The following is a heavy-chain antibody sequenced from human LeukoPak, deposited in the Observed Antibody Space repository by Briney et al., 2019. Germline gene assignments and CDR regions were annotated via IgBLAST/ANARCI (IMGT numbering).Heavy chain of an antibody. CDR3: VRDADGGNSWFDT. D-gene: IGHD4-23*01. J-gene: IGHJ5*02. CDR2: TSPTSSYM. CDR1: GFTFTDFY. Sequence: GGSLRLSCAASGFTFTDFYMNWARQAPGKGLEWVSWTSPTSSYMYYADSVKGRFTISRDNAKNSLYLQMNSLRAEDTAPYYCVRDADGGNSWFDTWGQGTLVTVSS. V-gene: IGHV3-21*04.